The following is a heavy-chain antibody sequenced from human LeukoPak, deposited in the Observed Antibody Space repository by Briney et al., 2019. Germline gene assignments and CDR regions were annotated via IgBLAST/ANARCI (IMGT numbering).Heavy chain of an antibody. J-gene: IGHJ4*02. D-gene: IGHD2-2*02. CDR2: ISGSGGST. Sequence: PGGSLRLSCAASGFTFSSYAMSWVRQAPGKGLEWVSAISGSGGSTYYADSVKGRFTISRDNSKNTLYLQMNSLRAEDTAVYYCAEHLLGYCSSTSCYIPNDYWGQGTLVTVSS. CDR3: AEHLLGYCSSTSCYIPNDY. CDR1: GFTFSSYA. V-gene: IGHV3-23*01.